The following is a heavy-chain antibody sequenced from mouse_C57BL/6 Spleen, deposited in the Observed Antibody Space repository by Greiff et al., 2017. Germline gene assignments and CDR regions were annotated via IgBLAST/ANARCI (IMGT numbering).Heavy chain of an antibody. V-gene: IGHV1-69*01. Sequence: QVQLKQPGAELVMPGASVKLSCKASGYTFTSYWMHWVKQRPGQGLEWMGENDPSDSYTNYNQKFKGKSTLTVDKSSSTAYLQLSSLTSEDSAVYYCARCITTAVGGYFDVWGTGTTVTVSS. D-gene: IGHD1-1*01. CDR1: GYTFTSYW. J-gene: IGHJ1*03. CDR2: NDPSDSYT. CDR3: ARCITTAVGGYFDV.